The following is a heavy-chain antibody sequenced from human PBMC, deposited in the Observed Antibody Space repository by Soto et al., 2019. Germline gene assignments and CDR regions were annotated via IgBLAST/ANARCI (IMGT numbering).Heavy chain of an antibody. CDR3: ARDRSNSPDYFDY. V-gene: IGHV4-30-4*01. D-gene: IGHD6-6*01. J-gene: IGHJ4*02. CDR2: IYYNGRT. CDR1: GGSISSDDYY. Sequence: SETLSLTCTVSGGSISSDDYYWSWIRQPPGKGLEWIGYIYYNGRTDYNPSLKSRVIISIDTSKNQFSLNLNSVSAADTAVYYCARDRSNSPDYFDYWGQGTRVTVSS.